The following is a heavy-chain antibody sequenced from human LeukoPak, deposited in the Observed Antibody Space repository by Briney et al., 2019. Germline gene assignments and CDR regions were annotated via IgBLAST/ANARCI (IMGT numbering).Heavy chain of an antibody. CDR2: INPSGDST. CDR1: GYTFTSNH. D-gene: IGHD3-3*01. CDR3: ARGFRTPRRSGLGDFWSGLFRGVYYYYGMDV. Sequence: GASVKVSCKASGYTFTSNHIHWVRQAPGQGLEWMGVINPSGDSTSYAQNFQGRVTMTRNTSISTAYMELSSLRSEDTAVYYCARGFRTPRRSGLGDFWSGLFRGVYYYYGMDVWGQGTTVTVSS. V-gene: IGHV1-46*01. J-gene: IGHJ6*02.